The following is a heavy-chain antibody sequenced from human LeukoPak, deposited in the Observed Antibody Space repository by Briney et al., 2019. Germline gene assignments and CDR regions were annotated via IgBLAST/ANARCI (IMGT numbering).Heavy chain of an antibody. CDR3: AATIVDIVATDNA. D-gene: IGHD5-12*01. CDR2: IKQDGSEK. Sequence: PGGSLRLSCAASGFTFSSYWMSWVRQAPGKGLEWVANIKQDGSEKYYVDSVKGRFTISRDNAKNSLYLQMNGLRAEDTAVYYCAATIVDIVATDNAWGQGTLVTASS. V-gene: IGHV3-7*01. CDR1: GFTFSSYW. J-gene: IGHJ4*02.